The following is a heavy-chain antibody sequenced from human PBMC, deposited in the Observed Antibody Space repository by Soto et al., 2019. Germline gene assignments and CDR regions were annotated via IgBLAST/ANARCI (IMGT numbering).Heavy chain of an antibody. Sequence: SETLSLTCAVYGGSFSGYYWSWIRQPPGKGLEWIGEINHSGSTNYNPSLKSRVTISVDTSKNQFSLKLSSVTAADTAVYYCARGLSWQWSMYYYYGMDVWGQGTLVTVSS. J-gene: IGHJ6*02. CDR1: GGSFSGYY. CDR2: INHSGST. D-gene: IGHD6-19*01. V-gene: IGHV4-34*01. CDR3: ARGLSWQWSMYYYYGMDV.